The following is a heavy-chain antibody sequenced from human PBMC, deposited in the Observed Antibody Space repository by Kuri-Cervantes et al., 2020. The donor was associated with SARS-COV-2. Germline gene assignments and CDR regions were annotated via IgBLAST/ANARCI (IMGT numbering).Heavy chain of an antibody. J-gene: IGHJ6*02. Sequence: GESLKISCAASGFTFISYAMHWVRQAPGKGLEWAAVISYDGSNKYYADSVKGRFTISRDNSKNTLYLQMNSLRAEDTAVYYCARDVWSGYYYGMDVWGQGTTVTVSS. V-gene: IGHV3-30-3*01. D-gene: IGHD3-3*01. CDR2: ISYDGSNK. CDR3: ARDVWSGYYYGMDV. CDR1: GFTFISYA.